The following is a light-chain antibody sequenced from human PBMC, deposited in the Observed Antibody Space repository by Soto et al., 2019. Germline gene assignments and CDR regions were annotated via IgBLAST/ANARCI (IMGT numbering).Light chain of an antibody. CDR3: SSYTSSSTLV. V-gene: IGLV2-14*01. Sequence: QSALTQPASVSGSPGQSITISCTGTSSDIGVYNYVSWYQQHPGKAPKLMIYEVTYRPSGVSNRFSGSKSGNTASLTISGLQPEDEADYYCSSYTSSSTLVFGGGTKLTVL. J-gene: IGLJ2*01. CDR1: SSDIGVYNY. CDR2: EVT.